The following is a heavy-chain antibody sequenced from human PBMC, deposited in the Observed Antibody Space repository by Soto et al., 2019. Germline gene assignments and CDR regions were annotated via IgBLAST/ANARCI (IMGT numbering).Heavy chain of an antibody. V-gene: IGHV6-1*01. CDR2: TYYRSKWYN. Sequence: SQTLSLTCAISGDRVSSNSAALNLIRHSPSRGLEWLGRTYYRSKWYNDYAVSVKSRITINPDTSKNQFSLQLNSVTPEDTAVYYCARDITMVRYGMDVWGQGTTVTVSS. CDR1: GDRVSSNSAA. CDR3: ARDITMVRYGMDV. D-gene: IGHD3-10*01. J-gene: IGHJ6*02.